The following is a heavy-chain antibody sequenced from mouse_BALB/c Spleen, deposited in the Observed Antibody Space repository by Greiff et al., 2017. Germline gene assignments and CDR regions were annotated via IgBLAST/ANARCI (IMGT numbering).Heavy chain of an antibody. CDR3: AREGYRYVDY. D-gene: IGHD2-14*01. CDR2: ISSGSSTI. J-gene: IGHJ4*01. V-gene: IGHV5-17*02. CDR1: GFTFSSFG. Sequence: EVQGVESGGGLVQPGGSRKLSCAASGFTFSSFGMHWVRQAPEKGLEWVAYISSGSSTIYYADTVKGRFTISRDNPKNTLFLQMTSLRSEDTAMYYCAREGYRYVDYWGQGTSVTVSS.